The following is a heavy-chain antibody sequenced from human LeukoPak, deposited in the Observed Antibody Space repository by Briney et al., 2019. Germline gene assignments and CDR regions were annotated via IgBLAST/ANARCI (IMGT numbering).Heavy chain of an antibody. J-gene: IGHJ4*02. V-gene: IGHV4-59*04. CDR2: VHNVGST. Sequence: GSLRLSCAASGFTFSSYAMSWVRQPPGKGLEWIGSVHNVGSTYYNLSLRSRVTMSIDTSKNQFSLRLNSVTAADTAVYYCARHAEYNSGWHFYLDHWGQGILVTVSS. CDR3: ARHAEYNSGWHFYLDH. D-gene: IGHD6-19*01. CDR1: GFTFSSYA.